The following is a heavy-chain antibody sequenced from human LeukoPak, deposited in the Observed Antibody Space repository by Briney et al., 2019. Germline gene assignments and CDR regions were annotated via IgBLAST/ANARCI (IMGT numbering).Heavy chain of an antibody. CDR3: AKTFGSYDILTGYYAADAFDI. Sequence: GRSLRLSCAASGFTLSSYGMHWVRQAPGKGLEWVAVISYDGSNKYYADSVKGRFTISRDNSKNTLYLQMNSLRAEDTAVYYCAKTFGSYDILTGYYAADAFDIWGQGTMVTVSS. J-gene: IGHJ3*02. D-gene: IGHD3-9*01. CDR2: ISYDGSNK. V-gene: IGHV3-30*18. CDR1: GFTLSSYG.